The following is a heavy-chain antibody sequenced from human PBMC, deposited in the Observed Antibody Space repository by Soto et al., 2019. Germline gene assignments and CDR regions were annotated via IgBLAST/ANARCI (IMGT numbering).Heavy chain of an antibody. CDR3: ARPSRVGDPGPFDY. V-gene: IGHV3-11*01. CDR1: GFTFSDYY. CDR2: ISSSGSTI. D-gene: IGHD3-16*01. Sequence: QVQLVESGGGLVKPGGSLRLSCAASGFTFSDYYMSWIRQAPGKGLEWVSYISSSGSTIYYADSVKGRFTISRDNAKNSMVLQMDRLRAGDPAVYYCARPSRVGDPGPFDYWGQGTLVTVSS. J-gene: IGHJ4*02.